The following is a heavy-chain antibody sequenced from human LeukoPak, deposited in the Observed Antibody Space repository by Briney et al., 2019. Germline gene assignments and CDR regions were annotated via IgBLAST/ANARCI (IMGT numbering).Heavy chain of an antibody. CDR3: ARVDGSPDY. CDR2: MNPKSGNT. D-gene: IGHD2-15*01. J-gene: IGHJ4*02. Sequence: GASVKVSCKASGYTFTRYEINWVRQATGQGLEWMGWMNPKSGNTGHAQKFQGRVTITRDTSISTVYMELSSLRSEDTAVYFCARVDGSPDYWGQGTLVTVSS. CDR1: GYTFTRYE. V-gene: IGHV1-8*03.